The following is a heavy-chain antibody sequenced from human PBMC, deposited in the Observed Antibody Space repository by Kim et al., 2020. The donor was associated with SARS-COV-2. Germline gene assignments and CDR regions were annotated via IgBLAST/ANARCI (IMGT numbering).Heavy chain of an antibody. CDR3: ARRGSRWYYFDY. CDR1: GFTFSSYA. D-gene: IGHD2-15*01. CDR2: ISGGDGAT. V-gene: IGHV3-23*01. J-gene: IGHJ4*02. Sequence: GGSLRLSCAASGFTFSSYAMSWVRQAPGKGLEWVSISGGDGATYYADSVRGRFTISRDNSKNTLYLQMNTLRAEDTAVYYCARRGSRWYYFDYWGQGTLVTVSS.